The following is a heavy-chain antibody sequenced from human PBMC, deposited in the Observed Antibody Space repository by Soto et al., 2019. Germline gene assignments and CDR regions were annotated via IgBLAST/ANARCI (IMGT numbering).Heavy chain of an antibody. CDR3: ANRPIVVAPAYTDAFDI. CDR2: ISGSGGST. CDR1: GFTFSSYA. J-gene: IGHJ3*02. Sequence: EVQLLESGGGLVQPGGSLRLSCAASGFTFSSYAMSWVRQAPGKGLEWVSAISGSGGSTYYADSAKGRFTISRDNSKNTLYLQMNSLRAEDTAVYYCANRPIVVAPAYTDAFDIWGQGTMVTVSS. D-gene: IGHD2-2*01. V-gene: IGHV3-23*01.